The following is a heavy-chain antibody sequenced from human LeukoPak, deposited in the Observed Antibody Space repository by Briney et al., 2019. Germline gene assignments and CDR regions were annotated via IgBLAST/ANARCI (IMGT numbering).Heavy chain of an antibody. CDR2: ISGNSIYI. J-gene: IGHJ3*02. V-gene: IGHV3-21*01. D-gene: IGHD2-15*01. CDR1: GFTFSSYS. CDR3: AREVRYHDAFDI. Sequence: GGSLRLSCAASGFTFSSYSMNWVRQAPGKGLEWVSSISGNSIYIYYADSVKGRFTISRDNAKNSLYLQMSSLRVADTAVYYCAREVRYHDAFDIWGQGTMVTVSS.